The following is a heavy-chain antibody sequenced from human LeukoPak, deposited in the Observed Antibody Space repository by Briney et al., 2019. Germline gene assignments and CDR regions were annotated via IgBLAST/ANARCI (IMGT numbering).Heavy chain of an antibody. CDR3: AKDHSSGWYSIYYMDV. Sequence: QPGGSLRLSCAASGFTFSSYWMTWVRQAPGKGLEWVATINQDGSEKYYVDSVKGPFSISRDNAKKSLYLQMNSLRVEDTAVYYCAKDHSSGWYSIYYMDVWGKGTTVTISS. CDR1: GFTFSSYW. CDR2: INQDGSEK. D-gene: IGHD6-19*01. V-gene: IGHV3-7*01. J-gene: IGHJ6*03.